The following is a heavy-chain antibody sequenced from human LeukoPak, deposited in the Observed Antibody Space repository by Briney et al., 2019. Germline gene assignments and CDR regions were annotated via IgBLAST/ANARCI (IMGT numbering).Heavy chain of an antibody. CDR2: IYYSGST. J-gene: IGHJ4*02. V-gene: IGHV4-31*03. CDR1: GGSISSGGYY. CDR3: AKKRYQLLSHFDY. D-gene: IGHD2-2*01. Sequence: PSETLSLTCTVSGGSISSGGYYWSWIRQHPGKGLEWIGYIYYSGSTYSNPSLKSRVTISVDTSKNQFSLNLSSVTAADTAVYYCAKKRYQLLSHFDYWGQGTLVTVSS.